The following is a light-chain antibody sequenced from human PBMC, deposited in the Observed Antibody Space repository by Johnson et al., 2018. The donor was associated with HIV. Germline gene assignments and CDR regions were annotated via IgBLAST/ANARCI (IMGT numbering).Light chain of an antibody. J-gene: IGLJ1*01. CDR3: GTWDSSLSAEV. CDR1: SSNIGNNY. Sequence: QSVLTQPPSVSAAPGQKVTISCYGSSSNIGNNYVSWYQQVPGAAPKLLIYDNNRRPSGIPDRFSGSKSGTSATLGITGLQTGDEADYYCGTWDSSLSAEVFGTGTKVTVL. CDR2: DNN. V-gene: IGLV1-51*01.